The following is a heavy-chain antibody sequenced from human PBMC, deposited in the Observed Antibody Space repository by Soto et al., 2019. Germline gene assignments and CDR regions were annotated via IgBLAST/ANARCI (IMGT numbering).Heavy chain of an antibody. D-gene: IGHD6-19*01. CDR2: INPNNGVT. J-gene: IGHJ4*02. V-gene: IGHV1-2*02. Sequence: GASVKVSCKASGYMFTGFYLHWVRQAPGQGLEWMGWINPNNGVTTYAKNFQGRVTMTRDSSISTAYMELSSLRPDDTAVYFCAAAAIPVAGRHPDFWGQGTVVTVS. CDR1: GYMFTGFY. CDR3: AAAAIPVAGRHPDF.